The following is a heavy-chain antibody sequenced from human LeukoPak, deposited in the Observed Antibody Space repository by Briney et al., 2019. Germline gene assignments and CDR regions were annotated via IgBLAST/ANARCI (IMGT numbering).Heavy chain of an antibody. J-gene: IGHJ3*02. V-gene: IGHV4-34*01. Sequence: PSETLSLTCAVYGGSFSGYYWSWIRQPPGKGLEWIGEINHSGSTNYNPSLKSRVTISVDRSKNQFSLKLSSVTAADTAVYYCARGVDGDPGAFDIWGQGTMVTVSS. CDR1: GGSFSGYY. CDR2: INHSGST. CDR3: ARGVDGDPGAFDI. D-gene: IGHD4-17*01.